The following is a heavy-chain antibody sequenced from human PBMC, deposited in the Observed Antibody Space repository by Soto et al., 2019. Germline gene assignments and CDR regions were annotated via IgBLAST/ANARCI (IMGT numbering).Heavy chain of an antibody. CDR2: MNPNSGNT. CDR1: GYTFTSYD. D-gene: IGHD1-7*01. CDR3: ARERTGTTSNWFDP. V-gene: IGHV1-8*01. J-gene: IGHJ5*02. Sequence: QVQLVQSGAEVKKPGASVKVSCTASGYTFTSYDINWVRQATGQGLEWMGWMNPNSGNTGYAQKFQGRVTMTRNTSISTAYMELSSLRSEDTAVYYCARERTGTTSNWFDPWGQGTLVTVSS.